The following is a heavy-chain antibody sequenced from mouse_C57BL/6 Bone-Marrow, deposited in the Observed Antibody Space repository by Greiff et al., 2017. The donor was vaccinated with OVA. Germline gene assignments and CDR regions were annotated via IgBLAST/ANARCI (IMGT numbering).Heavy chain of an antibody. V-gene: IGHV1-69*01. CDR2: IDPSDSYT. CDR3: ASPGGYFDG. J-gene: IGHJ1*03. Sequence: QVQLQQPGAELVMPGASVKLSCKASGYTFTSYWMHWVKQRPGQGLEWIGEIDPSDSYTNYNQKFKGKSTLTVDKSSSTAYMQLSSLTSEDSAVYYCASPGGYFDGWGKGTTVTVSA. CDR1: GYTFTSYW.